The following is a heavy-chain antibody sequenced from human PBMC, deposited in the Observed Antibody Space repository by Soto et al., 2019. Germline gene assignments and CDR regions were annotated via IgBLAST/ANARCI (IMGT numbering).Heavy chain of an antibody. J-gene: IGHJ4*02. V-gene: IGHV3-15*01. Sequence: EVQLVESGGGLVKPGGSLRLSCAASGFTFSNAWMGWVRQAPGKGLEWVGRIKSKTDGGTTDYAAPVKGRFTISRDDSKNTLYLQMNSLKTEDTAVYYCTTIILGYCSSTSCYNYYFDYWGQGTLVTVSS. D-gene: IGHD2-2*02. CDR3: TTIILGYCSSTSCYNYYFDY. CDR2: IKSKTDGGTT. CDR1: GFTFSNAW.